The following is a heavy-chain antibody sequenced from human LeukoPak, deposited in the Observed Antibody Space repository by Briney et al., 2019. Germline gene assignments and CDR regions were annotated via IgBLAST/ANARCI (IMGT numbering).Heavy chain of an antibody. V-gene: IGHV3-30*18. CDR1: GFTFSNYG. J-gene: IGHJ4*02. D-gene: IGHD2-15*01. CDR3: AKDRGYCSGGSCYFIDY. Sequence: GGSLRLSCAASGFTFSNYGMHWVRQAPGKGLEWVAVISYDGSNKYYADSVKGRFTISGDNSKNTLYLEMNSLRAEDTAVYYCAKDRGYCSGGSCYFIDYWGQGTLVTVSS. CDR2: ISYDGSNK.